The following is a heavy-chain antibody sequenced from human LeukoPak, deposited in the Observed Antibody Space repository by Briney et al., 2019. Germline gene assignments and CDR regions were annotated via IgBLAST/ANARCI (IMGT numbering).Heavy chain of an antibody. CDR3: AKTIFGVVTTDAFDM. CDR1: GFTFSSYA. V-gene: IGHV3-23*01. CDR2: ISGSGGST. Sequence: PGGSLRLSCAASGFTFSSYALNWVRQAPGKGLEWVSGISGSGGSTYYADSVKGRFTISRDNSKNTLYLQMNSLRAEDTAVYYCAKTIFGVVTTDAFDMWGQGTKVTVSS. J-gene: IGHJ3*02. D-gene: IGHD3-3*01.